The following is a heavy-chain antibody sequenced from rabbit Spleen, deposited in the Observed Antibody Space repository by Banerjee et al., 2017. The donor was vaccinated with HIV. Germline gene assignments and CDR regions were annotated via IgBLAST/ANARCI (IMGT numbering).Heavy chain of an antibody. Sequence: QEQLVESGGGLVQPGASLTLTCTASGFSFSKSYDMCWVRQAPGKGLEWIACIYTGRSGTTYYASWAKGRFTISKTSSTTVTLQMTSLTAADTATYLCARGGVDSSFLYGLYLWGPGTLVTVS. CDR2: IYTGRSGTT. V-gene: IGHV1S45*01. J-gene: IGHJ4*01. D-gene: IGHD1-1*01. CDR1: GFSFSKSYD. CDR3: ARGGVDSSFLYGLYL.